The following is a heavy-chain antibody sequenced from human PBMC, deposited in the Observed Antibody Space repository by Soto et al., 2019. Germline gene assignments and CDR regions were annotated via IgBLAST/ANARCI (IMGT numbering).Heavy chain of an antibody. Sequence: QVQLLQSGAEVKEPGASVRVSCKASGYTFYNYAVTWVRQAPGQGLEWMGWDNPVMVYGQSAKKFQGRVSMTTDTSTNPAYMELKSLRSDDTDVYYCARNSSDFYGWLDPWGKGTLVTVSS. V-gene: IGHV1-18*04. J-gene: IGHJ5*02. CDR2: DNPVMVYG. CDR1: GYTFYNYA. D-gene: IGHD2-21*02. CDR3: ARNSSDFYGWLDP.